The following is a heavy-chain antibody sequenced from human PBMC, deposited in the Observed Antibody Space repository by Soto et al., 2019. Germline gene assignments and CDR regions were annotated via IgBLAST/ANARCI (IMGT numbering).Heavy chain of an antibody. Sequence: EVQRVESGGRLVQPGRSLRLSCVGTGLNFDDFAIHWFRQAPGKGLEWVSGSTLNSRVLAYADSVKGRFTISRDNARKSLYLQLDSLRDEDTALYYCAKGRYDFWSPYYFDSWGQGTLVTVSS. CDR1: GLNFDDFA. J-gene: IGHJ4*02. V-gene: IGHV3-9*01. CDR2: STLNSRVL. D-gene: IGHD3-3*01. CDR3: AKGRYDFWSPYYFDS.